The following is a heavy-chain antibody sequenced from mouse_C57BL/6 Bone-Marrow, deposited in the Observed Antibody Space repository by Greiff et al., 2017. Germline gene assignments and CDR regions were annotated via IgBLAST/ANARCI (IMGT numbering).Heavy chain of an antibody. D-gene: IGHD3-2*02. CDR1: GFNIKDDY. J-gene: IGHJ2*01. Sequence: EVKLMESGAELVRPGASVKLSCTASGFNIKDDYMHWVKQRPEQGLEWIGWIDPENGDTEYASKFQGKATITADPSSNTAYLQLNSLTSEDTAVYYCTTQATTDDWGQGTTLTVSS. V-gene: IGHV14-4*01. CDR2: IDPENGDT. CDR3: TTQATTDD.